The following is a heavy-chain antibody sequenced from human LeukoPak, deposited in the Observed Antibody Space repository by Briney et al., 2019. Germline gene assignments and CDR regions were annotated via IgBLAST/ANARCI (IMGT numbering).Heavy chain of an antibody. CDR1: GGSISSSNW. V-gene: IGHV4-4*02. CDR2: IYHSGST. J-gene: IGHJ4*02. Sequence: SGTLSLTCAVSGGSISSSNWWSWVHQPPGKGLEWIGEIYHSGSTNYNPSLKSRVTISVDKSKNQFSLKLSSVTAADTAVYYCASRGQYSSGFHLDYWGQGTLVTVSS. D-gene: IGHD6-19*01. CDR3: ASRGQYSSGFHLDY.